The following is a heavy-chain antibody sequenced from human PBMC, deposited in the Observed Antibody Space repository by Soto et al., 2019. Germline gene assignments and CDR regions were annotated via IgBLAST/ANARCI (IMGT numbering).Heavy chain of an antibody. CDR3: ARAVDTAIMDV. D-gene: IGHD5-18*01. Sequence: QVQLVQSGAEVKKPGSSVKVSCKASGGTFSSCTISWVRQAPGQGLEWMGRIIPILGIANYAQKFQGRVTITADKSTSTAYMELSSLRSEDTAVYYCARAVDTAIMDVWGKGTTVTVSS. V-gene: IGHV1-69*02. J-gene: IGHJ6*03. CDR2: IIPILGIA. CDR1: GGTFSSCT.